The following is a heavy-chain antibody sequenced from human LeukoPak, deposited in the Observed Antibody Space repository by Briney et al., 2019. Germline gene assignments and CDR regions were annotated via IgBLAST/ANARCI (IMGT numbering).Heavy chain of an antibody. CDR1: GFTFSSYA. Sequence: QTRGSPRLSCAGSGFTFSSYAMSWVRQAPGKGLEWVSAISETGGTTYDADSVKGRFTISRDNSKSTLYLQMNSLRAEDTAVYYCAKDTSIGRYCSNGVCSPFDYWGQGTLVTVSS. CDR2: ISETGGTT. J-gene: IGHJ4*02. D-gene: IGHD2-8*01. CDR3: AKDTSIGRYCSNGVCSPFDY. V-gene: IGHV3-23*01.